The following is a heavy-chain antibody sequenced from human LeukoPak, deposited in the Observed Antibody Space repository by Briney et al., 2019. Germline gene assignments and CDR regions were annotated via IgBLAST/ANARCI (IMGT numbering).Heavy chain of an antibody. CDR2: TSSRDAGT. D-gene: IGHD2-21*01. CDR1: GFTLCIYA. Sequence: GGPLRLSCAASGFTLCIYAVRGAPPTPGRGRVGVAATSSRDAGTYHADSVRGRFTVSRDNSKNTLYLQMNRRRGEDAAVYFCAKAPVTSCRGAYCYPFDSWGQGTLVTVSS. CDR3: AKAPVTSCRGAYCYPFDS. V-gene: IGHV3-23*01. J-gene: IGHJ4*02.